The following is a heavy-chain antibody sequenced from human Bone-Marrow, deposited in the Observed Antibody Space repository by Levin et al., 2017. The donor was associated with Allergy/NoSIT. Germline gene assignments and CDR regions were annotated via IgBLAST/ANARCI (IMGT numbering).Heavy chain of an antibody. CDR1: GFTFSSYS. CDR2: MSSSGSYI. V-gene: IGHV3-21*01. J-gene: IGHJ5*02. CDR3: ARGANCDGDCSGGGWFDP. Sequence: GGSLRLSCAASGFTFSSYSMKWVRQAPGKGLEWVSSMSSSGSYIYYADSGKGRFTISRDNAKSSLYLQMNSLRAEDTAVYYCARGANCDGDCSGGGWFDPWGQGTLVTVSS. D-gene: IGHD2-21*02.